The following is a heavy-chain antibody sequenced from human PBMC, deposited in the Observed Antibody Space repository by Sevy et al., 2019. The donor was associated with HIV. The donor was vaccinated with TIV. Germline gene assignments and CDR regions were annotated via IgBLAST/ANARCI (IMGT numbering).Heavy chain of an antibody. CDR1: CDSISSYF. CDR3: ARDSAVVPRALVY. V-gene: IGHV4-59*01. J-gene: IGHJ4*02. Sequence: SETLSLTCNVSCDSISSYFWSWFRQPPGKGLEWIGYIYYSGSIDYNHSLRSRVTISLDTSKKHLSMNLRSVTAADTAVYYCARDSAVVPRALVYWGQGILVTVSS. CDR2: IYYSGSI. D-gene: IGHD2-15*01.